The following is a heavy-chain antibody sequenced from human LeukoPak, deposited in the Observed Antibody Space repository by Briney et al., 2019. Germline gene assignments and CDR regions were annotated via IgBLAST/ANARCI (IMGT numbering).Heavy chain of an antibody. D-gene: IGHD3-9*01. Sequence: SETLSLTCTVSGGSISSYYWSWIRQPPGKGLEWLGYIYYSGSTNYNPSLKSRVTISVDTSKNQFSLKLSSVTAADTAVYYCARTYYDISYYMDVWGKGTTVTISS. J-gene: IGHJ6*03. CDR1: GGSISSYY. CDR2: IYYSGST. V-gene: IGHV4-59*01. CDR3: ARTYYDISYYMDV.